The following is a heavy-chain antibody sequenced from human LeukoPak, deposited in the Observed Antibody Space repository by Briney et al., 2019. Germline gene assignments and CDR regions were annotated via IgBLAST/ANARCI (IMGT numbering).Heavy chain of an antibody. V-gene: IGHV4-34*01. CDR2: INHSGST. CDR3: ARIHAYFGMDV. J-gene: IGHJ6*02. Sequence: SETLSLTCAVYGSSFSGYYWSWIRQPPGKGPEWIAEINHSGSTNYNPSLKTRLTISVDTSRNRFSLKLSSVTAADTAVYYCARIHAYFGMDVWGQGTTVTVSS. CDR1: GSSFSGYY.